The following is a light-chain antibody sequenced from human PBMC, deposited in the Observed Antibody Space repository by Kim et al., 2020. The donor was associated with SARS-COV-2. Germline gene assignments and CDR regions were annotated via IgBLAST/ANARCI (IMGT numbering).Light chain of an antibody. V-gene: IGLV6-57*03. Sequence: GKTVTVCCTRSSGSIASNYGQWYQQRPGSAPTTVIYEDNQRPSGVPDRFSGSIDSSSNSASLTISGLKTEDEADYYCQSYDSSSWVFGGGTQLTVL. CDR1: SGSIASNY. CDR2: EDN. CDR3: QSYDSSSWV. J-gene: IGLJ3*02.